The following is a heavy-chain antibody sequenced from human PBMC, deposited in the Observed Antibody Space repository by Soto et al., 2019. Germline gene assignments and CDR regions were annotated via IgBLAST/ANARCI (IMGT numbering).Heavy chain of an antibody. CDR3: ASSGYYGGAFDY. CDR2: SSYCGST. CDR1: GGSISSGGYY. J-gene: IGHJ4*02. Sequence: QVQLQESGPGLVKPSQILSLTCTVSGGSISSGGYYWSWIRQHPGKGLEWTGYSSYCGSTYYSPFLQRRVTIPVDTSKNQFSLKLSSVTAADTAEYYCASSGYYGGAFDYWGQGTLVAVSS. V-gene: IGHV4-31*03. D-gene: IGHD3-22*01.